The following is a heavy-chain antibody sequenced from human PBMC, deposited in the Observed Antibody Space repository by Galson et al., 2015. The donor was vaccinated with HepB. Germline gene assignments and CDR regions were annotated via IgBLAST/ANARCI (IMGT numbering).Heavy chain of an antibody. CDR1: GGTFSSYA. CDR2: IIPIFGTA. Sequence: SVKVSCKASGGTFSSYAISWVRQAPGQGLEWMGGIIPIFGTANYAQKFQGRVTITADESTSTAYMELSSLRSEDTAVYYCARPYYYDSSGSYAEYFQHWGQGTLVTVSS. J-gene: IGHJ1*01. D-gene: IGHD3-22*01. CDR3: ARPYYYDSSGSYAEYFQH. V-gene: IGHV1-69*13.